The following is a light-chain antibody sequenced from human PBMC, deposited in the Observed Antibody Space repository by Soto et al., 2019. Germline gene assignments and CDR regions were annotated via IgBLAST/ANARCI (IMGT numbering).Light chain of an antibody. J-gene: IGKJ1*01. V-gene: IGKV3-20*01. CDR2: DAS. CDR1: QSVTSDY. CDR3: QQYGNSPQT. Sequence: EIVLTQSPGTLSLSPGERATLSCRASQSVTSDYLAWYRQKPGQAPRLLIYDASNRATGIPARFSGSGSGTDFTLTISRLEPEDFAVYYCQQYGNSPQTFGQGTKVDIK.